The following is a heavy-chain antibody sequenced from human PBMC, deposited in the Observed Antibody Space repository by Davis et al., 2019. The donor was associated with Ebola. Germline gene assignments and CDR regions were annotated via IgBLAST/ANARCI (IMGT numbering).Heavy chain of an antibody. D-gene: IGHD2-15*01. J-gene: IGHJ4*02. CDR2: ISYDGSNK. CDR3: VKTVALLLTFDY. CDR1: GFTFSSYA. Sequence: GESLKISCAASGFTFSSYAMHWVRQAPGKGLEWVAVISYDGSNKYYADSVKGRFTISRDNSKNTLYLQMNSLRAEDTAVYYCVKTVALLLTFDYWGQGTLVTVSS. V-gene: IGHV3-30*04.